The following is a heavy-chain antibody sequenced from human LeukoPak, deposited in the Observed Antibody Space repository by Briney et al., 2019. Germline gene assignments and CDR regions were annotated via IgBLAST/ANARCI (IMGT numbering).Heavy chain of an antibody. Sequence: SETLSLTCTVSGGSISSYYGSWIRQPPGKGLEWIGYIYYSGSTNYNPSLKGRVTISVDTSKHQFSLMLSSVPAADTAVYSCARATYYYDSSGYYYDAFDIWGEGTMVTVSS. CDR1: GGSISSYY. D-gene: IGHD3-22*01. V-gene: IGHV4-59*01. CDR2: IYYSGST. J-gene: IGHJ3*02. CDR3: ARATYYYDSSGYYYDAFDI.